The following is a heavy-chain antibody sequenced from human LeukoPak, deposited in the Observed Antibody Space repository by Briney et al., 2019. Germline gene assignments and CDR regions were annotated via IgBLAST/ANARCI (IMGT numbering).Heavy chain of an antibody. CDR1: GYTFTSYY. Sequence: ASVKVSCKASGYTFTSYYMHWVRQAPRQGLERMGIINPSSGSTSYAQKFQGRVTMTRDTSTSTVYMELSSLRSEDTAVYCCARAASRLVTLDYWGQGTLVTVSS. D-gene: IGHD4-23*01. CDR3: ARAASRLVTLDY. V-gene: IGHV1-46*01. CDR2: INPSSGST. J-gene: IGHJ4*02.